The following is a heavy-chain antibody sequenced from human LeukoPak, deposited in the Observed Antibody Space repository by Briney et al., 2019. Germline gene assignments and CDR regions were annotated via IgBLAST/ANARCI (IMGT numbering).Heavy chain of an antibody. CDR2: IYSGGST. CDR3: ARGFGDSSGYYPDY. Sequence: PGGSLRLSCAASGFTVSSNYMSWVRQAPGKGLEWVSVIYSGGSTYYADSVKGRFTISRDNSKNTLYLQMNSLRAEDTAVYYCARGFGDSSGYYPDYWGQGTLVTVSS. J-gene: IGHJ4*02. D-gene: IGHD3-22*01. CDR1: GFTVSSNY. V-gene: IGHV3-53*01.